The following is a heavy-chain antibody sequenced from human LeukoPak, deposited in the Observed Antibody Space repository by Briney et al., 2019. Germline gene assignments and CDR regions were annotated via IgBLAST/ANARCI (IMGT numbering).Heavy chain of an antibody. J-gene: IGHJ6*04. CDR1: GFTFSSSA. CDR3: AELGITMIGGV. V-gene: IGHV3-30*04. D-gene: IGHD3-10*02. Sequence: PGGSLRLSCAASGFTFSSSAIHWVRQAPGKGLEWVAVISFDGSHKYYADSVKGRFTISRDNAKNSLYLQMNSLRAEDTAVYYCAELGITMIGGVWGKGTTVTISS. CDR2: ISFDGSHK.